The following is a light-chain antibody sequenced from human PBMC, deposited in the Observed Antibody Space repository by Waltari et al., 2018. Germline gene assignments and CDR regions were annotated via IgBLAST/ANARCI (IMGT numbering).Light chain of an antibody. Sequence: DIQLTQSPSFVSASVGDRVTITCRASQDISNFLAWYQQRPGQAPKLLIFAASTLQSGVPSRFSGSRSGTEFTLRISSLQPEDFATYYRQQLNSYPLTFGGGTKVEIK. CDR1: QDISNF. J-gene: IGKJ4*01. CDR3: QQLNSYPLT. CDR2: AAS. V-gene: IGKV1-9*01.